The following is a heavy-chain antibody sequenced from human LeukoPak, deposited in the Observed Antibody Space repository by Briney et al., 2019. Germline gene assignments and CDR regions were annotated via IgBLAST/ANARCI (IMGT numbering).Heavy chain of an antibody. CDR2: INWNGGST. Sequence: PGGSLRLSCAASAFTFDDYGMSWVRQAPGKGLEWVSGINWNGGSTGYADSVKGRFTISRDNAKNSLYLQMNSLRAEDTAVYYCARDERYDSSGYPFDYWGQGTLVTVSS. CDR1: AFTFDDYG. J-gene: IGHJ4*02. D-gene: IGHD3-22*01. CDR3: ARDERYDSSGYPFDY. V-gene: IGHV3-20*04.